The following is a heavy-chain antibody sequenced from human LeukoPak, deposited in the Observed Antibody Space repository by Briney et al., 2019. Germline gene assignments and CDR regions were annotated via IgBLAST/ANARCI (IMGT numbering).Heavy chain of an antibody. Sequence: GGSLRLSCTVSGFTVSSNSMSWVRQAPGKGLEWVSFIYSDNTHYSDSVKGRFTISRDNSKNTLYLQMNSLRAEDTAVYSCARRAGAYSHPYDCWGQGALVTVSS. CDR1: GFTVSSNS. CDR3: ARRAGAYSHPYDC. V-gene: IGHV3-53*01. CDR2: IYSDNT. D-gene: IGHD4/OR15-4a*01. J-gene: IGHJ4*02.